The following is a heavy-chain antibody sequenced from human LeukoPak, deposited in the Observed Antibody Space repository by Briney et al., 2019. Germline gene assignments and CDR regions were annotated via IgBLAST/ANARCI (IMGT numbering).Heavy chain of an antibody. CDR3: ARERYCSSTSCPHGDLDY. J-gene: IGHJ4*02. CDR2: IGVSGSTM. CDR1: GFTFSSYE. V-gene: IGHV3-48*03. Sequence: PGGSLRLSCAASGFTFSSYEMNWARQAPGKGLEWVSYIGVSGSTMYYAESVKGRFTISRDNAKNSLYLQMNSLRAEDTAVYYCARERYCSSTSCPHGDLDYWGQGTLVSVSS. D-gene: IGHD2-2*01.